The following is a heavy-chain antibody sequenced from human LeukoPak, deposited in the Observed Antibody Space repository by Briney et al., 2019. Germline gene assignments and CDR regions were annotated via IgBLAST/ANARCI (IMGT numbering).Heavy chain of an antibody. V-gene: IGHV1-18*01. CDR2: ISAYNGNT. Sequence: ASVKVSCKASGYTFTSYGISWVRQAPGQGLEWMGWISAYNGNTNYAQKLQGRVTMTTDTSTSTAYMELRSLRSDDTAVYYCAIDHRGYYGSGSYYYYFDYWGQGTLVTVSS. D-gene: IGHD3-10*01. CDR3: AIDHRGYYGSGSYYYYFDY. CDR1: GYTFTSYG. J-gene: IGHJ4*02.